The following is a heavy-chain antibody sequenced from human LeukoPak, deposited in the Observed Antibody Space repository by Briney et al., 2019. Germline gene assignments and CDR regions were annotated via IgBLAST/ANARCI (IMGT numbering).Heavy chain of an antibody. CDR3: AKGYYYDSSGLEYFQH. CDR2: ISGSGGST. Sequence: GESLKISCKAAGYSFSSYAMSWVRQAPGKGLEWVSAISGSGGSTYYADSVKGRFTISRDNSKNTLYLQMNSLRAEDTAVYYCAKGYYYDSSGLEYFQHWGQGTLVTVSS. J-gene: IGHJ1*01. D-gene: IGHD3-22*01. CDR1: GYSFSSYA. V-gene: IGHV3-23*01.